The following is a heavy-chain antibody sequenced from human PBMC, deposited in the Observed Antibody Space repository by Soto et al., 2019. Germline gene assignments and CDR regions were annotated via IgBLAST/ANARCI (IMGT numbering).Heavy chain of an antibody. CDR2: IYFSGTT. Sequence: SETLSLTXTVSGGSISSGDYYWSWIRQHPGKGLEWIGTIYFSGTTYYNPSLKSRVTISVDTSKNQFSLNLSSVTAADTAVHYCARRDRSGFSYWLDTWGQGTLVTVSS. CDR3: ARRDRSGFSYWLDT. CDR1: GGSISSGDYY. V-gene: IGHV4-31*02. J-gene: IGHJ5*02. D-gene: IGHD3-22*01.